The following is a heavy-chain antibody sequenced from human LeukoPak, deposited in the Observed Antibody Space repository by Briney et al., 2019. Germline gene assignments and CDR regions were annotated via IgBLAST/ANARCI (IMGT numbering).Heavy chain of an antibody. J-gene: IGHJ6*02. CDR2: IYYSGST. CDR1: GGSISSGGYY. V-gene: IGHV4-39*01. CDR3: ATPGGNSGYSYGYDYYYGMDV. D-gene: IGHD5-18*01. Sequence: SETLSLTCTVSGGSISSGGYYWSWIRQHPGKGLEWIGNIYYSGSTYYNPSLKSRVTISVDTSKNQFSLKLSSVTAADTAVYYCATPGGNSGYSYGYDYYYGMDVWGQGTTVTVSS.